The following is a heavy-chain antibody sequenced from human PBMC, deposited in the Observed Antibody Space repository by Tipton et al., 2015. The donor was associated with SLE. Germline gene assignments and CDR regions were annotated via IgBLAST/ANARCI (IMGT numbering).Heavy chain of an antibody. Sequence: TLSLTCTVSGGSISSHYWSWIRQPPGRGLEWIGYIYYSGSTNYNPSLKSRVTISVDTSKNQFSLKLSSVTAADTAVYYCAIPRTSYDAFDIWGQGTMVTVSS. J-gene: IGHJ3*02. CDR1: GGSISSHY. D-gene: IGHD3-16*01. CDR2: IYYSGST. CDR3: AIPRTSYDAFDI. V-gene: IGHV4-59*11.